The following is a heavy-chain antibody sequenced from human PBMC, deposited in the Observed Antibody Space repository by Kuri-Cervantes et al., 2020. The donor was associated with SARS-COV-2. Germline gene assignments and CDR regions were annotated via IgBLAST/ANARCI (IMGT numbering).Heavy chain of an antibody. CDR3: ARVRGGYCSSTSCPNFHIDY. Sequence: ASVKVSCKASGGTFSSYTISWVRQAPGQGLEWMGWINPNSGGTNYAQKFQGRVTMTRDTSISTAYMELSRLRSDDTAVYYCARVRGGYCSSTSCPNFHIDYWGQGTLVTGYS. CDR1: GGTFSSYT. J-gene: IGHJ4*02. V-gene: IGHV1-2*02. CDR2: INPNSGGT. D-gene: IGHD2-2*01.